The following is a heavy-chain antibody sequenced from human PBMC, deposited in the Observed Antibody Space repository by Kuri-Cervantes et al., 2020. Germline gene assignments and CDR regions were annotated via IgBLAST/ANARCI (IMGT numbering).Heavy chain of an antibody. Sequence: SETLSLTCAVYGGSFSGYYWSWIRQPPGKGLEWIGEINHRGRATYNSSLKSRVTISVDTSKNQFSLKFTSVTAADTAVYYCARENWGLNDAFDSWGQGTMVTVSS. CDR2: INHRGRA. D-gene: IGHD7-27*01. CDR3: ARENWGLNDAFDS. V-gene: IGHV4-34*01. J-gene: IGHJ3*02. CDR1: GGSFSGYY.